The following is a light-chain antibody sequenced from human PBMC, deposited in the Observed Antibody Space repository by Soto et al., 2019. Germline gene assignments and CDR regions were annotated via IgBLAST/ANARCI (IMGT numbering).Light chain of an antibody. CDR2: EVT. CDR3: SSYTSRSTLV. J-gene: IGLJ1*01. V-gene: IGLV2-14*01. CDR1: SSDVGGYNY. Sequence: SVLTQPASVSGSPGQSITISCTGTSSDVGGYNYVSWYQQRPGKAPKLMIYEVTNRPSGVSNRFSGSKSGNTASLTISGLQAEDEADYYCSSYTSRSTLVFGTGTKVTVL.